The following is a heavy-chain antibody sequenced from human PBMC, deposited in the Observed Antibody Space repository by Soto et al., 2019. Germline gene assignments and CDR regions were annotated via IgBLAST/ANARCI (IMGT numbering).Heavy chain of an antibody. V-gene: IGHV1-69*01. CDR2: IIPIVGTG. D-gene: IGHD2-2*01. CDR3: ARVVILVPTASTHYYYQMDV. J-gene: IGHJ6*02. CDR1: GGTFSNYA. Sequence: QVQLVQSGAEVRKPGSSVTVSCKASGGTFSNYAISWVRQAPGQGLEWMGGIIPIVGTGSYAQKFQGRVTMTADEPTTTAYMELSSLRFEDTAVYYCARVVILVPTASTHYYYQMDVWGPGPTVTVSS.